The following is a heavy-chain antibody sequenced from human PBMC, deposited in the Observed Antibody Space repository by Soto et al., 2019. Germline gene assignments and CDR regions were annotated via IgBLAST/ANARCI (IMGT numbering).Heavy chain of an antibody. Sequence: SETLSLTCTVSGGSISSSSYYWGWIRQPPGKGLEWIGSIYYSGSTYYNPSLKSRVTVSVDTSKNQFSLKLSSVTAADTAVYYCARDFSSGWYRDYYYYYGMDVWGQGTTVTVSS. CDR2: IYYSGST. CDR1: GGSISSSSYY. V-gene: IGHV4-39*01. D-gene: IGHD6-19*01. CDR3: ARDFSSGWYRDYYYYYGMDV. J-gene: IGHJ6*02.